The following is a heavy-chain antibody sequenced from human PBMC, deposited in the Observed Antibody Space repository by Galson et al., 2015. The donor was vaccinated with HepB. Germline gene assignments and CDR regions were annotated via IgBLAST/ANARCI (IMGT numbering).Heavy chain of an antibody. Sequence: SVKVSCKVSGSTLTELSMHWVRQAPGKGLEWMGGFDPEDDAEPIYSQRFQGRVTMSEDTSIDTVYMKLNGLRSDDTAVYYCATAGRAGYDGTPLAYWGPGTLVTVSS. D-gene: IGHD3-22*01. J-gene: IGHJ4*02. V-gene: IGHV1-24*01. CDR3: ATAGRAGYDGTPLAY. CDR1: GSTLTELS. CDR2: FDPEDDAEP.